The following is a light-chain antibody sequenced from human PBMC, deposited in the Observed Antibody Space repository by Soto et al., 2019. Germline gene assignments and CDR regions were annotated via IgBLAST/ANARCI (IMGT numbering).Light chain of an antibody. V-gene: IGKV3-11*01. J-gene: IGKJ2*01. Sequence: ELVLTLSPATLSLSPGERATLSCRASQSVSGYSAWYQQKPGQAPRLLIYDTSNRATGIPARFSGSGSGTDFTLTISGLEPEDFAVYYCQQRSNWQYTFGLGTRLEIK. CDR1: QSVSGY. CDR2: DTS. CDR3: QQRSNWQYT.